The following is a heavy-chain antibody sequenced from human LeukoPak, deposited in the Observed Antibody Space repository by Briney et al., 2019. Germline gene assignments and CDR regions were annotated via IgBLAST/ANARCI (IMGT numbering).Heavy chain of an antibody. J-gene: IGHJ4*02. CDR2: IYTSGTT. Sequence: SETLSLTCTVSGGSISSYYWSWIWQPAGKGLEWIGRIYTSGTTHYNPSLKSRVTMSVDTSKNQFSLKLSSVTAADTAVYYCARLSTVTTSFDYWGQGTLVTVSS. D-gene: IGHD4-17*01. CDR3: ARLSTVTTSFDY. CDR1: GGSISSYY. V-gene: IGHV4-4*07.